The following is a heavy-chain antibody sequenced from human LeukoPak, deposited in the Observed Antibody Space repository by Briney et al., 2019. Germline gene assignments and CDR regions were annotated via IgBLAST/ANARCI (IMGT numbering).Heavy chain of an antibody. D-gene: IGHD1-1*01. J-gene: IGHJ6*02. V-gene: IGHV4-59*08. CDR3: ARRNDPYGLDV. CDR1: GDSNNSNY. Sequence: SETLSLTCTVSGDSNNSNYWSWIRQPPGKGLEWIGYIYYSGSTFYNPSLESRVTISIDTSKNQFSLKVRFVTAADTAVYYCARRNDPYGLDVWGPGTTVTVSS. CDR2: IYYSGST.